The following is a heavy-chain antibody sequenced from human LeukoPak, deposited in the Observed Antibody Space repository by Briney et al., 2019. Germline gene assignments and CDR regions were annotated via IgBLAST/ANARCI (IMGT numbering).Heavy chain of an antibody. J-gene: IGHJ4*02. CDR3: AREGYDSSGYKD. D-gene: IGHD3-22*01. CDR2: IYYSGST. Sequence: PSETLSLTCTVSGGSISSYYWSWIRQPPGKGLEWIGYIYYSGSTNYNPSLKSRVTISVDTSKNQFSLKLSSVTAADTAVYYCAREGYDSSGYKDWGQGTLVTVSS. CDR1: GGSISSYY. V-gene: IGHV4-59*01.